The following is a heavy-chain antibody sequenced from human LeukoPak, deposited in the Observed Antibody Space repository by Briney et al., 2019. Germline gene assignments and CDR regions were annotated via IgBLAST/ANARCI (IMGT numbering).Heavy chain of an antibody. D-gene: IGHD5-12*01. CDR3: ARDRGQWLRLRGWFDP. V-gene: IGHV3-21*01. CDR1: GFTFSSYS. J-gene: IGHJ5*02. CDR2: ISSSSSYI. Sequence: GGSLRLSCAASGFTFSSYSMNWVRQAPGKGLELVSSISSSSSYIYYADSVKGRFTISRDNAKNSLYLQMNSLRAEDTAVYYCARDRGQWLRLRGWFDPWGQGTLVTVSS.